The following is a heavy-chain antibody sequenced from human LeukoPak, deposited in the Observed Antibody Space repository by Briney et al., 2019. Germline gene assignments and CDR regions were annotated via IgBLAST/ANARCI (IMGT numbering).Heavy chain of an antibody. Sequence: GGSLRLSCAASAFTFSSYDMSWVCQAPGKGLEWVSAISGSGGITYYADSVKGRFTISRDNSKNTLYLQMNSLRAEDTAVYYCAKARLSSVVITNFDYWGQGTLVTVSS. CDR1: AFTFSSYD. CDR2: ISGSGGIT. J-gene: IGHJ4*02. D-gene: IGHD3-22*01. CDR3: AKARLSSVVITNFDY. V-gene: IGHV3-23*01.